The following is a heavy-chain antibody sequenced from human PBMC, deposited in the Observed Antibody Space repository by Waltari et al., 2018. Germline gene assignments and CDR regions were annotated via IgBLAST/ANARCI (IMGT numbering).Heavy chain of an antibody. Sequence: QVQLVQSGAEVQKPGASVQVSCQASGYTFTSYAMHLVRQAPGQRLEWMGWINAGNGNTKYSQKFQGRVTITRDTSASTAYMELSSLRSEDTAVYYCAREVRYFDWLLGYYGMDVWGQGTTVTVSS. CDR3: AREVRYFDWLLGYYGMDV. J-gene: IGHJ6*02. V-gene: IGHV1-3*01. CDR2: INAGNGNT. CDR1: GYTFTSYA. D-gene: IGHD3-9*01.